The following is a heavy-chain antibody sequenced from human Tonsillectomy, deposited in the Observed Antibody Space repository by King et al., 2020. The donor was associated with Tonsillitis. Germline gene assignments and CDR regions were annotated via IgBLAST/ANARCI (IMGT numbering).Heavy chain of an antibody. CDR2: MNSGSTSI. CDR3: AREGEGWGSYSLFDY. Sequence: DVQLVESGGGLVKPGGSLRLSCAASGFTFSTYSMNWVRQAPGKGLEWVSCMNSGSTSIYYADSVKGRFTMSRDNAKNSLYLQMNSLRAEDTAVYYCAREGEGWGSYSLFDYWGQGTLVTVSS. D-gene: IGHD3-10*01. V-gene: IGHV3-21*01. J-gene: IGHJ4*02. CDR1: GFTFSTYS.